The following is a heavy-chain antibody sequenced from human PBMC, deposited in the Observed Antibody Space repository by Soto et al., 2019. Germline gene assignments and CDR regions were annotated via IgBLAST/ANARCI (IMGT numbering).Heavy chain of an antibody. V-gene: IGHV5-10-1*01. J-gene: IGHJ4*02. D-gene: IGHD6-13*01. Sequence: PGESLKISCKGSGYSFTSYWISWVRQMPGKGLERLGRIDPRDSYSNYIPSFQGHVTISADKSISTPYLQWSSLKASDTAMYYCAITGYSSSLVDYWGQGTLVTVSS. CDR2: IDPRDSYS. CDR3: AITGYSSSLVDY. CDR1: GYSFTSYW.